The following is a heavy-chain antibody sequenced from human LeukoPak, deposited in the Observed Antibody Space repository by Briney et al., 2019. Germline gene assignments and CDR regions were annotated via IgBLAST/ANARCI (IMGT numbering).Heavy chain of an antibody. V-gene: IGHV3-23*01. D-gene: IGHD3-22*01. CDR1: GFTFSSYA. Sequence: GGSLRLSCVVSGFTFSSYAMSWVRQAPGKGLEWVSGISGSGDNTYYADSVKGRFTISRDNSKNTPYVQMNSLGTEDTAAYYCAKGSYYDSSGSFYFDYWGQGTLVAVSS. CDR2: ISGSGDNT. J-gene: IGHJ4*02. CDR3: AKGSYYDSSGSFYFDY.